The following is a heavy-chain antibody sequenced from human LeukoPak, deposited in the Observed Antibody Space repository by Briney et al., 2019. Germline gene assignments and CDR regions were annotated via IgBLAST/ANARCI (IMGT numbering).Heavy chain of an antibody. V-gene: IGHV4-34*01. D-gene: IGHD4-23*01. Sequence: SETLSLTCAVYGGSFSGYYWSWIRQPPGKGLEWIGEINHSGSTNYNPSLKSRVTISVDTSKNQFSLKLSSVTAADTAVYYCARGLVTSPPYYFDYWGQGTLVTVSP. J-gene: IGHJ4*02. CDR2: INHSGST. CDR1: GGSFSGYY. CDR3: ARGLVTSPPYYFDY.